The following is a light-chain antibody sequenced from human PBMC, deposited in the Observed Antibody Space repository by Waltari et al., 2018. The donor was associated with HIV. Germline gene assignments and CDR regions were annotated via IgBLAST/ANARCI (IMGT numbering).Light chain of an antibody. CDR3: QQYYSTPLT. CDR2: WAS. V-gene: IGKV4-1*01. CDR1: QSVLYSSNNKNY. Sequence: DIVMTQSPDSLVVSLGERATINCKSSQSVLYSSNNKNYLAWYQQKLGQPPKLLIYWASTREAGVPDRFSGSGSGTDFTLTISSLQAEDVAVYYCQQYYSTPLTFGQGTNVEIK. J-gene: IGKJ1*01.